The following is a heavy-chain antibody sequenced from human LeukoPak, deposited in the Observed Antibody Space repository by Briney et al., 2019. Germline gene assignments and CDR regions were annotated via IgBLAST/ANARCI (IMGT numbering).Heavy chain of an antibody. CDR1: GYTFTSYY. Sequence: ASVKVSCKASGYTFTSYYMHWVRQAPGQGLEWMGIINPSGGSTSYAQKFQGRVTMTRDTSISTAYMELSRLRSDDTAVYYCARGDPYYLDYWGQGTLVTVSS. V-gene: IGHV1-46*01. CDR3: ARGDPYYLDY. CDR2: INPSGGST. J-gene: IGHJ4*02.